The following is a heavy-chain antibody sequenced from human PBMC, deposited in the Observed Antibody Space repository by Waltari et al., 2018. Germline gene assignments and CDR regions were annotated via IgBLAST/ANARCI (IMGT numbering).Heavy chain of an antibody. D-gene: IGHD1-26*01. J-gene: IGHJ4*02. Sequence: EVQLVESGGGLVKPGGSLRLSCAASGFTFSSYSMNWVRQAPGKGLEWVQSISSSSSYIYYADSVKGRFTSSRDNAKNSLYLQMNSLRAEDTAVYYCATLSGSYSFDYWGQGTLVTVSS. CDR3: ATLSGSYSFDY. V-gene: IGHV3-21*01. CDR1: GFTFSSYS. CDR2: ISSSSSYI.